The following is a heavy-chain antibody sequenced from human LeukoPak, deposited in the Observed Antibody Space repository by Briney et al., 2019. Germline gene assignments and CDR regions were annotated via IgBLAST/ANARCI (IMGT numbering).Heavy chain of an antibody. V-gene: IGHV3-64*01. Sequence: GGSLRLSCAAPGFTFSNYWMHWVRQAPGKGLEYVSAISTNGGRTYYANSVKGRFTISRDNSKNTLYLQMGSLRAEDMAVYYCARESSGSPDYWGQGTLVTVSS. CDR1: GFTFSNYW. CDR2: ISTNGGRT. D-gene: IGHD3-22*01. CDR3: ARESSGSPDY. J-gene: IGHJ4*02.